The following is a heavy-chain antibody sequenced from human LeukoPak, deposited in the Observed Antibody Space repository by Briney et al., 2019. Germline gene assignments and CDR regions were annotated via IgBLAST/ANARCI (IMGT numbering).Heavy chain of an antibody. CDR1: GYTFTGYY. CDR3: ASHRDGYNYRQLDY. V-gene: IGHV1-2*02. Sequence: APVKVSCKASGYTFTGYYMHWVRQAPGQGLEWMGWINPNSGGTNYAQKFQGRVTMTRDTSISTAYMELSRLRSDDTAVYYCASHRDGYNYRQLDYWGQGTLVTVSS. J-gene: IGHJ4*02. CDR2: INPNSGGT. D-gene: IGHD5-24*01.